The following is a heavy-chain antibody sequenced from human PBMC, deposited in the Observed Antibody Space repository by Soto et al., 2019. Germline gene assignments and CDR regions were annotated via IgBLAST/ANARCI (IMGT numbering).Heavy chain of an antibody. CDR3: ARDRQYYHFWSGYQNEGPYGMDV. D-gene: IGHD3-3*02. CDR1: GGSFSGYF. V-gene: IGHV4-34*02. Sequence: QVQLQQWGAGLLKPSETLSLTCAVYGGSFSGYFWTWIRQAPGKGLEWIGKINHSGRTNYNSSLNSRVTISVDTSKNQFSLILSSVTAADTAVYYCARDRQYYHFWSGYQNEGPYGMDVWGQGTTVTVSS. CDR2: INHSGRT. J-gene: IGHJ6*02.